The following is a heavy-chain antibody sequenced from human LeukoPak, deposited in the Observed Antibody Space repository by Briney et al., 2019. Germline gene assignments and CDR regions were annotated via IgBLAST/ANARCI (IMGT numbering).Heavy chain of an antibody. V-gene: IGHV3-23*01. Sequence: TGGSLRLSCAASGFTFSSYAMSWARQAPGKGLEWVSAISGSGGSTYYADSVKGRFTISRDNSKNTLYLQMNSLRAEDTAVYYCARTAVAGYYYYYGMDVWGQGTTVTVSS. J-gene: IGHJ6*02. CDR3: ARTAVAGYYYYYGMDV. D-gene: IGHD6-19*01. CDR2: ISGSGGST. CDR1: GFTFSSYA.